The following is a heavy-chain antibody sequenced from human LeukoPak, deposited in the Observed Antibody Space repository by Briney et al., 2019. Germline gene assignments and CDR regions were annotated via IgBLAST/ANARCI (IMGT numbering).Heavy chain of an antibody. D-gene: IGHD3-22*01. CDR2: ISGDGGST. CDR3: AKDDHYYDSSGYYPTFDY. V-gene: IGHV3-43*02. Sequence: GGSLRLSCAASGFTFDDYAMHWVRQAPGKGLECVSLISGDGGSTYYADSVKGRFTISRDNSKNSLYLQMNSLRTEDTALYYCAKDDHYYDSSGYYPTFDYWGQGTLVTVSS. J-gene: IGHJ4*02. CDR1: GFTFDDYA.